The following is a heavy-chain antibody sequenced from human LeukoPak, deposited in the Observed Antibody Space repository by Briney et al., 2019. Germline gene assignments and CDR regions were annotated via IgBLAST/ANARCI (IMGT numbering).Heavy chain of an antibody. CDR1: GFTFSSYA. Sequence: GGSLRLSCAASGFTFSSYAMSWVRQAPGKGLEWVSAISGSGGSTYYADSVKGRFTISRDNSKNTLYLQMNSLRAEDTAVYYCASPVYDFWSGYSNSDYWGQGTLVTVSS. CDR2: ISGSGGST. D-gene: IGHD3-3*01. J-gene: IGHJ4*02. V-gene: IGHV3-23*01. CDR3: ASPVYDFWSGYSNSDY.